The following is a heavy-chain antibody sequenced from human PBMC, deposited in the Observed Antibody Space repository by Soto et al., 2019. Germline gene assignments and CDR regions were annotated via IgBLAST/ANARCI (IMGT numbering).Heavy chain of an antibody. CDR3: ARVAQLDYSNYYYYYGMDV. CDR2: IWYDGSNK. CDR1: GFTFSSYG. D-gene: IGHD4-4*01. J-gene: IGHJ6*02. Sequence: GGSLRLSCAASGFTFSSYGMHWVRQAPGKGLEWVAVIWYDGSNKYYADSVKGRFTISRDNSKNTLYLQMNSLRAEDTAVYYCARVAQLDYSNYYYYYGMDVWGQGTTVTVSS. V-gene: IGHV3-33*01.